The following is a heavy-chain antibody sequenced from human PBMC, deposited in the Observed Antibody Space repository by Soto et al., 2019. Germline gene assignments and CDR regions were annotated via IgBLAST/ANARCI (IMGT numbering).Heavy chain of an antibody. Sequence: DVQLVETGGELIQPGGSLRLSCAASGFTVSSKYMSWVRQAPRKGLEWISVIWSAGLIYYADSVRGRFTISRDISKNILYLEMTSLRADDTAVYYCAREAPMDVWGQGTTVTVSS. CDR2: IWSAGLI. J-gene: IGHJ6*02. V-gene: IGHV3-53*02. CDR1: GFTVSSKY. CDR3: AREAPMDV.